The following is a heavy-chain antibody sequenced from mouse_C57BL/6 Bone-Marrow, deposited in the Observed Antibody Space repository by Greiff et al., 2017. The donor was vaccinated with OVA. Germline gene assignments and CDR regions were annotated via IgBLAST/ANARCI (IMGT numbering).Heavy chain of an antibody. J-gene: IGHJ3*01. CDR3: TNYGFAY. V-gene: IGHV14-4*01. D-gene: IGHD1-1*01. CDR2: IDPENGDT. Sequence: VQLQQSGAELVRPGASVKLSCTASGFNIKDDYMHWVKQRPEQGLEWIGWIDPENGDTEYASKFQGKATITADTSSNTAYLQLSSLTSEDTSVYYCTNYGFAYWGQGTLVTVSA. CDR1: GFNIKDDY.